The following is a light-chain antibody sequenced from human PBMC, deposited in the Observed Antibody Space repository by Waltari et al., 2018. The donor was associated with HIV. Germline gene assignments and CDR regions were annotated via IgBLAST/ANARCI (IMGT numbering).Light chain of an antibody. Sequence: QSALTQPASVSGSPGQSITISCTGTSSDVGSSNLVPWYQQHPGKTPKRMISEVNKRASGGSNRFSCSKSGNPAALTISGLQAEDEAYYFCGSTAGKRVDVVFGGGTKLTVL. V-gene: IGLV2-23*02. J-gene: IGLJ2*01. CDR1: SSDVGSSNL. CDR2: EVN. CDR3: GSTAGKRVDVV.